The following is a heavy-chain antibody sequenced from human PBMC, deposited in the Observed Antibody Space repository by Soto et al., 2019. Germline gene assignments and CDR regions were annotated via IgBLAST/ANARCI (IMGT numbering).Heavy chain of an antibody. CDR1: GGSISSAGYY. Sequence: QVQLQESGPGLVKPSQTLSLTCTVSGGSISSAGYYWSWIRQHPGKGLECIGYIYYSGSTYYNPSLKSRVTISLDTSKNQFSLKLSSVTASDTAVYYCATYGSGTYYPTTFDFWGQGTLVTVSS. J-gene: IGHJ4*02. CDR2: IYYSGST. CDR3: ATYGSGTYYPTTFDF. D-gene: IGHD3-10*01. V-gene: IGHV4-31*03.